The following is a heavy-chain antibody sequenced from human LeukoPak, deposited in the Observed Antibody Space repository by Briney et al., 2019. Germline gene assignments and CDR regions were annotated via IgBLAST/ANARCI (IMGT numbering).Heavy chain of an antibody. D-gene: IGHD1-14*01. Sequence: GASVKVSCKASGGTFSSYAISWVRQAPGQGLEWMGGIIPIFGTANYAQKFQGRVTITADKSTSTAYMELRSLRSDDTAVYYCARDSSPGSNTFDYWGQGTLVTVSS. CDR2: IIPIFGTA. V-gene: IGHV1-69*06. CDR3: ARDSSPGSNTFDY. CDR1: GGTFSSYA. J-gene: IGHJ4*02.